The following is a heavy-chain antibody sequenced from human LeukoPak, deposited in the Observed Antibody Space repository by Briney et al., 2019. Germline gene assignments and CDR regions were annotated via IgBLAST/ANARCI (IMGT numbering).Heavy chain of an antibody. Sequence: ASVKVSCKVSGYTLTELSMHWVRQAPGKGLEWMGGFDPEDGETIYAQKFQGRVTMTEDTSTDTAYMELSSLRSEDTAVYYCATTPHSGSYSSRGDWGQGTLVTVSS. J-gene: IGHJ4*02. V-gene: IGHV1-24*01. CDR3: ATTPHSGSYSSRGD. CDR1: GYTLTELS. D-gene: IGHD1-26*01. CDR2: FDPEDGET.